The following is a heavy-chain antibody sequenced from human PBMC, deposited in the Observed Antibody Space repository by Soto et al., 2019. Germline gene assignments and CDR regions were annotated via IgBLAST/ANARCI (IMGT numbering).Heavy chain of an antibody. J-gene: IGHJ3*02. Sequence: QVQLQESGPGLVKPSQTLSLNCTVSGGSISRSANYWSWLRQPPGQGLEWIGYIFYSWTTYYGPSLQSRVSISVDTSKNQFSLRLNSVTATDTAVYYCATGSGNAFAIWGQGTMVTVSS. CDR1: GGSISRSANY. CDR3: ATGSGNAFAI. D-gene: IGHD6-19*01. V-gene: IGHV4-30-4*01. CDR2: IFYSWTT.